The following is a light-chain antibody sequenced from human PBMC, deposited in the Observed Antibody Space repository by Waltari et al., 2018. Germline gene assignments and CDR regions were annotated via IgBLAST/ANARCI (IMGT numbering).Light chain of an antibody. V-gene: IGKV3-15*01. Sequence: EIVITQSQATLSVSLGERATLSCRASQSVGSNYLAWYQQTPGQAPRLLISSASTRATGVPARFSGSGSGTEFTLTISSLQSEDFAIYYCQQYNNWPWTFGQGTKVEI. CDR1: QSVGSN. J-gene: IGKJ1*01. CDR2: SAS. CDR3: QQYNNWPWT.